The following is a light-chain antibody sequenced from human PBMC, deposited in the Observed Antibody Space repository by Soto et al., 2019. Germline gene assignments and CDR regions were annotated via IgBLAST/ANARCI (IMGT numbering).Light chain of an antibody. J-gene: IGKJ1*01. CDR2: GAS. Sequence: EIVMTQSPATLSVSPGERDTLSCRASQSVSSNLAWYQQKPGQAPRLLIYGASTRATGIPARFSGXXXXXXXXXTISSLQSEDFAVYYCQQYNNWPPWTFGQGTKVEIK. CDR1: QSVSSN. V-gene: IGKV3-15*01. CDR3: QQYNNWPPWT.